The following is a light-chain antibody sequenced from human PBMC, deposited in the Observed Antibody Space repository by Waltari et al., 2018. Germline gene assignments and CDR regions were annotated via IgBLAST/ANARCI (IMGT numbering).Light chain of an antibody. J-gene: IGLJ1*01. Sequence: SFVLTQPPSVSVAPGQTARITCGANNTGRKNVHWYQQKSGQAPVLVVYDDSDRPSGIPERFSGSNSGNTATMTISRVEAGDEADFYCQVWDIDSDHPVFGTGTTVTVL. CDR3: QVWDIDSDHPV. V-gene: IGLV3-21*02. CDR2: DDS. CDR1: NTGRKN.